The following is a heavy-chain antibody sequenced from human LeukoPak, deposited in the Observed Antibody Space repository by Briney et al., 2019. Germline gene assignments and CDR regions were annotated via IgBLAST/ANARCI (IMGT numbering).Heavy chain of an antibody. Sequence: ASVKVSCKASGYTFTGYYIHWVRQAPGQGLEWMGRINPNSGGTNYAQKFQGRVTMTRDTSISTAYMELSRLRSDDTAVYYCARGKLDYYDSSGSGLDYWGQGTLVTVSS. V-gene: IGHV1-2*06. CDR2: INPNSGGT. D-gene: IGHD3-22*01. J-gene: IGHJ4*02. CDR1: GYTFTGYY. CDR3: ARGKLDYYDSSGSGLDY.